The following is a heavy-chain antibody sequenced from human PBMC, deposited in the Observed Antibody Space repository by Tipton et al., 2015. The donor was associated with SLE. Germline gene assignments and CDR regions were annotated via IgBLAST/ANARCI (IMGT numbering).Heavy chain of an antibody. CDR3: ARGYYGSSTPDFFYYYMGV. D-gene: IGHD3-10*01. Sequence: QLVQSGPEVKKPGASVRVSCKASGYTFSDYDITWVRLAPGQGLEWMGWISPDNGNTNYARKFQGRVTMTTDTSTATAYMELRGLRSDDTAIYYCARGYYGSSTPDFFYYYMGVWGQGTTVTVS. V-gene: IGHV1-18*01. CDR1: GYTFSDYD. CDR2: ISPDNGNT. J-gene: IGHJ6*03.